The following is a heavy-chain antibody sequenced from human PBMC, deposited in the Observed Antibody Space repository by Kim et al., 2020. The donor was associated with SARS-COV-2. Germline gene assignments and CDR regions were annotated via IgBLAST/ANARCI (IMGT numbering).Heavy chain of an antibody. D-gene: IGHD1-1*01. Sequence: SVKGRFTISRDNSKNTLYLQMNSLRVEDTAVYYCATDRTGTTGPNNWFDPWGQGTPVTVSS. V-gene: IGHV3-30*07. J-gene: IGHJ5*02. CDR3: ATDRTGTTGPNNWFDP.